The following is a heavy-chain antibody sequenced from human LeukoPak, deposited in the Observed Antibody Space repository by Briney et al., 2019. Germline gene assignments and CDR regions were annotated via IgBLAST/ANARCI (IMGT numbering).Heavy chain of an antibody. Sequence: PGESLKISCKGSGYRFSNYWIGWVRQMPGKGLEWMGIIYPGDSDTRYSPSFQGQVTISADKSISTAYLQWSSLKASDTAMYYCARTSVITPILLNYWGQGTLVTVSS. CDR3: ARTSVITPILLNY. CDR1: GYRFSNYW. CDR2: IYPGDSDT. J-gene: IGHJ4*02. V-gene: IGHV5-51*01. D-gene: IGHD4-23*01.